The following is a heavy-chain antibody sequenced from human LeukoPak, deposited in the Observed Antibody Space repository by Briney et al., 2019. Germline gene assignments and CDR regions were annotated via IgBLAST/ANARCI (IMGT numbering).Heavy chain of an antibody. V-gene: IGHV4-34*01. CDR3: ARHSYGDYEQCFDY. CDR2: INHSGST. J-gene: IGHJ4*02. CDR1: GGSFSGYY. Sequence: SETLSPTCAVYGGSFSGYYWSWIRQPPGKGLEWIGEINHSGSTNYNPSLKSRVTISVDTSKNQFSLKLSSVTAADTAVYYCARHSYGDYEQCFDYWGQGTLVTVSS. D-gene: IGHD4-17*01.